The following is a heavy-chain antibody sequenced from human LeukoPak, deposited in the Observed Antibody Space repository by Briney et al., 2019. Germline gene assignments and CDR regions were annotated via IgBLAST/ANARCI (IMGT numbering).Heavy chain of an antibody. Sequence: PGGSLRLSCAASGFTFSSYSMNWVRQAPGKGLEWVSSISSSSSYIYYADSVKGRFTISRDNAKNSLYLQMNSLRAEDTALYYCARDLWGGYGYGFDYWGQGTLVTVSS. V-gene: IGHV3-21*04. J-gene: IGHJ4*02. CDR1: GFTFSSYS. CDR2: ISSSSSYI. D-gene: IGHD5-18*01. CDR3: ARDLWGGYGYGFDY.